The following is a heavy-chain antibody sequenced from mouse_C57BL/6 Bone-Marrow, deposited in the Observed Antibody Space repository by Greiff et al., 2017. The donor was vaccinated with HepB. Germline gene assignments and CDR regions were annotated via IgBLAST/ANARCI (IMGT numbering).Heavy chain of an antibody. CDR1: GFTFSDYG. D-gene: IGHD3-3*01. J-gene: IGHJ3*01. Sequence: EVQLVESGGGLVQPGGSLKLSCAASGFTFSDYGMAWVRQAPRKGPEWVAFISNLAYSIYYADTVTGRFTISRENAKNTLYLEMSSLRSEDTAMYYCARHRAGTRGWFAYWGQGTLVTVSA. CDR3: ARHRAGTRGWFAY. V-gene: IGHV5-15*01. CDR2: ISNLAYSI.